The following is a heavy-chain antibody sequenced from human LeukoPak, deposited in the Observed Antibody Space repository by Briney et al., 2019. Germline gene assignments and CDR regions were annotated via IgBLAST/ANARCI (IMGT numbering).Heavy chain of an antibody. CDR1: GDSISHYY. Sequence: SETLSLTCTVSGDSISHYYGSWIRQPPGKGLEWIGYMSYSGTTNYNPSLKSRVTISADASRNQISLKLHSMPAADTAVYYCARPRGRNNWYYFDFWGQGILVTVSS. J-gene: IGHJ4*02. CDR3: ARPRGRNNWYYFDF. V-gene: IGHV4-59*01. CDR2: MSYSGTT. D-gene: IGHD5-24*01.